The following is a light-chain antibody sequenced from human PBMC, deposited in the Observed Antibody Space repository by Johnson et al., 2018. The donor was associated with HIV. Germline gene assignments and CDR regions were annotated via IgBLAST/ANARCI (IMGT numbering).Light chain of an antibody. Sequence: QSVLTQPPSVSAAPGQKVNISCSGSSSNIGNNYVSWYQQLPGTAPKLLIYDNNKRPSGIPDRFSGSKSGTSATLGITGLQTGDEADYYCGTWDSSLSAGRYVFGTGTKVTVL. V-gene: IGLV1-51*01. CDR2: DNN. CDR3: GTWDSSLSAGRYV. J-gene: IGLJ1*01. CDR1: SSNIGNNY.